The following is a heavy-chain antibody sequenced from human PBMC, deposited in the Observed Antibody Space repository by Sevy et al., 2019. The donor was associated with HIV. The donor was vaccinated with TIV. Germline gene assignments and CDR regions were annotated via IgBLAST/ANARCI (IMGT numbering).Heavy chain of an antibody. V-gene: IGHV5-51*01. CDR1: GYSFTSYW. J-gene: IGHJ4*02. Sequence: GESLKISCKGSGYSFTSYWIGWVRQMPGKGLEWMGMIYPGDSDTRYSPSFQGQVTISADKSISTAYLQWSSLKASDTAMYYCARQPDYGGNVGPFDYWGQGTLVTVSS. CDR3: ARQPDYGGNVGPFDY. D-gene: IGHD4-17*01. CDR2: IYPGDSDT.